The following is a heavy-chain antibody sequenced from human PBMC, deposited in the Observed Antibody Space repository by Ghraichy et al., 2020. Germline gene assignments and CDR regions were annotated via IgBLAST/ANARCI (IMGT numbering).Heavy chain of an antibody. V-gene: IGHV1-69*13. D-gene: IGHD1-7*01. J-gene: IGHJ6*02. CDR1: GGTFRSYG. CDR2: IIPGFATP. CDR3: SRGGGNNWNYVTPSHYYGMDG. Sequence: SVKVSCKTSGGTFRSYGISWVRQAPGQGLEWMGGIIPGFATPDYAQKFQGRVTITADESTTTVYMEMSSLRSEDTAVYYCSRGGGNNWNYVTPSHYYGMDGGGQGTTVSISS.